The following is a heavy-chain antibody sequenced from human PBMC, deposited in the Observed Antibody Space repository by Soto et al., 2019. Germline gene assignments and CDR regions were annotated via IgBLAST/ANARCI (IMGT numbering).Heavy chain of an antibody. CDR3: ARDQDYYDSSGYVSDAFDI. V-gene: IGHV4-31*03. CDR1: GGSIISGGYC. J-gene: IGHJ3*02. Sequence: PSETLFLACTVSGGSIISGGYCCVWIRQQPWSGLEWIGYIYYSGSTYYNPSLKSRVTISVDTSKNQFSLKLSSVTAADTAVYYCARDQDYYDSSGYVSDAFDIWGQGTMVTVSS. CDR2: IYYSGST. D-gene: IGHD3-22*01.